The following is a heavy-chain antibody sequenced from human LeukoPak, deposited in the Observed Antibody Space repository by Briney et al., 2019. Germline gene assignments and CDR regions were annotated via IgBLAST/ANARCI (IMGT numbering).Heavy chain of an antibody. CDR2: ISSSSNYI. Sequence: GGSLRLSCAASGFTFSSYTMNWVRQAPGKGLEWVSSISSSSNYIYYADSVKGRFTISRDNAKNSLFLRMNSPRAEDTAVYYCARGQGLQLKSGSDYWGQGTLVTVSS. CDR1: GFTFSSYT. J-gene: IGHJ4*02. D-gene: IGHD5-24*01. V-gene: IGHV3-21*01. CDR3: ARGQGLQLKSGSDY.